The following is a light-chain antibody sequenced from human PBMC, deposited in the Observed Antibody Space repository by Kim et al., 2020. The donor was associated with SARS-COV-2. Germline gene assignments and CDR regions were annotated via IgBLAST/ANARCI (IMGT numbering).Light chain of an antibody. Sequence: GHSRPTSFTGTSGAVGSYILVSWYQQPPGTAPKLIIYDVNNRPSGVPDRFPGSKSGNTASLTISGLQAEDEADYYCLSYTSSSTFVFGTGTKVTVL. J-gene: IGLJ1*01. CDR3: LSYTSSSTFV. CDR2: DVN. CDR1: SGAVGSYIL. V-gene: IGLV2-18*02.